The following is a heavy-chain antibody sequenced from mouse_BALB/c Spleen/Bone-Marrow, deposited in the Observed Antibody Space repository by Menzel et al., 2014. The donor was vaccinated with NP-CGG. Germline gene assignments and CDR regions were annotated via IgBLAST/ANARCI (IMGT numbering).Heavy chain of an antibody. V-gene: IGHV5-9-3*01. CDR3: ARHGDNYVFDY. D-gene: IGHD1-3*01. J-gene: IGHJ2*01. CDR1: GFTFSNYA. CDR2: VSSGGSFT. Sequence: EVKLEESGGGSVSPGGSLKLSCAASGFTFSNYAMSWVRQTPEKRLEWVATVSSGGSFTYYPDSVKGRFTISRDSAKNTLYLQMSSLRSEDTAMYYCARHGDNYVFDYWGQGTTLTVSS.